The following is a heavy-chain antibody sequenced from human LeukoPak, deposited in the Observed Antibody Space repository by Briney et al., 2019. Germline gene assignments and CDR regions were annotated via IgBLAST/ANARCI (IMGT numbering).Heavy chain of an antibody. CDR3: AGGVLELGSYYYYYMDV. Sequence: ASVKVSCKASGYTFTNYYIHWVRQAPGQGLERMGRINPHSGGTNYAQKLQGRVTMTRDTSISTAYMELSSLRSDDTAVYYCAGGVLELGSYYYYYMDVWGKGTTVTVSS. CDR1: GYTFTNYY. V-gene: IGHV1-2*02. D-gene: IGHD6-13*01. CDR2: INPHSGGT. J-gene: IGHJ6*03.